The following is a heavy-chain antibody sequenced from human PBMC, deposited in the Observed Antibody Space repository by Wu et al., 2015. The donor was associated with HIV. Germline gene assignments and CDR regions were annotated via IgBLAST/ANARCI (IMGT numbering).Heavy chain of an antibody. CDR2: FVPEDDET. CDR1: GSNLRKLS. CDR3: VTNLIVNPGYNWFDP. D-gene: IGHD2-21*01. J-gene: IGHJ5*02. V-gene: IGHV1-24*01. Sequence: QVQLVQSGTEVKKPGASVKVSCKLSGSNLRKLSIHWVRQAPGKGLEWMGGFVPEDDETIYAQTFQGRVIMTEDTSTDTAYMQLSSLRSEDTAVCYCVTNLIVNPGYNWFDPWGQGTLVTVSS.